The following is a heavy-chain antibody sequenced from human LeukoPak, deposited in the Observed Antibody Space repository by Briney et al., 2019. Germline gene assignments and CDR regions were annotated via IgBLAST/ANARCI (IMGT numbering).Heavy chain of an antibody. CDR2: ISSNEYDT. CDR3: VKDLNGTWSFDY. D-gene: IGHD2-8*01. V-gene: IGHV3-64D*06. Sequence: PGGSLRLSCSASGFTFGAYFMHWVRQAPGKGLQYVSSISSNEYDTYYADSVKGRFAISRDNSKNALFLQMDNLRPEDTAVYYCVKDLNGTWSFDYWSQGTLVTVSS. CDR1: GFTFGAYF. J-gene: IGHJ4*02.